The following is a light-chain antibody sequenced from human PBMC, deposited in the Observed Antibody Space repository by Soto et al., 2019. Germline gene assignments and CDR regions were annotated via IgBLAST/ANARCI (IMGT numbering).Light chain of an antibody. Sequence: QSVLTQPPSVSAAPGQMVTISCSGSSSNIGNNYVSWYQQLPGTAPKLLIYDNNKRPSGIPDRFSGSKSGTSATLGITGLQTGDEADYYCGTWDSSLSAGQVFGGGTKLTVL. J-gene: IGLJ2*01. CDR3: GTWDSSLSAGQV. CDR2: DNN. V-gene: IGLV1-51*01. CDR1: SSNIGNNY.